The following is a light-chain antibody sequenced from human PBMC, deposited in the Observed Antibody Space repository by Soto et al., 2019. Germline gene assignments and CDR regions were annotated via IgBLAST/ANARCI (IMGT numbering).Light chain of an antibody. CDR3: SSYTTSSTVV. Sequence: QSALTQPPSVSGSPGQSVTISCTGTSSDVGYYNRVSWYQQPPGTAPKLMVFEFSNRPSGVPDRFSGSKSGNTASLTISGLQAEDEADYYCSSYTTSSTVVFGGGTKLTVL. CDR2: EFS. J-gene: IGLJ2*01. V-gene: IGLV2-18*02. CDR1: SSDVGYYNR.